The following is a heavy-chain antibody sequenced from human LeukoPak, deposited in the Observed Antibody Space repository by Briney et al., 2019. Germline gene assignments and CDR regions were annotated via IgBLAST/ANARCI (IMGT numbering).Heavy chain of an antibody. CDR3: AREQQYDFLSGNNWFDP. D-gene: IGHD3-3*01. V-gene: IGHV1-8*01. Sequence: ASVKVSCKASGYTFTNYDINWVRQATGQGLEWMGWMNPNSGNTGYAQKFQGRVTMTRNTSISTAYMELSSLRSEDTAVYYCAREQQYDFLSGNNWFDPWGQGTLVTVSS. CDR1: GYTFTNYD. J-gene: IGHJ5*02. CDR2: MNPNSGNT.